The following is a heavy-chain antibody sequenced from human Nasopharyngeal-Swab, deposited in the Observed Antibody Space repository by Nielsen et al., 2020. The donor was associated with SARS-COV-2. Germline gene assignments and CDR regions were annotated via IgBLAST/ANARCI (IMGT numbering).Heavy chain of an antibody. D-gene: IGHD2-2*01. CDR1: GGSFSGSY. J-gene: IGHJ6*03. Sequence: SETLSLTCAVYGGSFSGSYWGWIRQPPGKGPEWIAEINHSGSTKYNPYLKSRVTLSVDTSMNQVSLEVSSVTAADTAVYYCARGLSGIVPAPILGLGPYYYYYYMDVWGKGTTVTVSS. CDR2: INHSGST. V-gene: IGHV4-34*01. CDR3: ARGLSGIVPAPILGLGPYYYYYYMDV.